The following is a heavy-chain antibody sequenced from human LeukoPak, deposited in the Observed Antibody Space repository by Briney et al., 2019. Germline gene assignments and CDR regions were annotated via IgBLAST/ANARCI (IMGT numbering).Heavy chain of an antibody. V-gene: IGHV3-7*01. CDR1: GFTFSSYS. J-gene: IGHJ4*02. Sequence: GGSLRLSCAASGFTFSSYSMNWVRQAPGKGLEWVANIKQDGSEKYYVDSVKGRFTISRDNARNSLYLQMNSLRAEDTAVYYCARDRDGYDFSDYWGQGTLVTVSS. CDR3: ARDRDGYDFSDY. D-gene: IGHD5-12*01. CDR2: IKQDGSEK.